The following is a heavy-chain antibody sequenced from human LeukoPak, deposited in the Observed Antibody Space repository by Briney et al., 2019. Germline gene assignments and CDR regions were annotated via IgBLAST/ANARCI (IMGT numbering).Heavy chain of an antibody. CDR3: ARATKRQLLGAFDI. J-gene: IGHJ3*02. V-gene: IGHV4-59*01. D-gene: IGHD1-1*01. Sequence: PSETLSLTCTVSGGSITSYYWSWIRQPPGKGLEWIGYIYYSGSANYNPSLKSRVTISVDTSKNQFSLKLSSVTAADTAVYYCARATKRQLLGAFDIWGQGTMVTVSS. CDR2: IYYSGSA. CDR1: GGSITSYY.